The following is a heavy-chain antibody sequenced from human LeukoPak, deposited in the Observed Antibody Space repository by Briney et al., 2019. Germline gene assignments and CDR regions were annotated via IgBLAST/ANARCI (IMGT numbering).Heavy chain of an antibody. V-gene: IGHV1-2*02. J-gene: IGHJ4*02. CDR3: ATENYYDSSGFSKAFDY. CDR2: IEPKSGVT. CDR1: GYTFTGKF. Sequence: GASVEVSCKTSGYTFTGKFLHWLRQAPGHGLQYTGGIEPKSGVTVYAPNFRGRVTVTSDTSVSTAYMELSGLRSGDTAVYYCATENYYDSSGFSKAFDYWGQGTLVTVSS. D-gene: IGHD3-22*01.